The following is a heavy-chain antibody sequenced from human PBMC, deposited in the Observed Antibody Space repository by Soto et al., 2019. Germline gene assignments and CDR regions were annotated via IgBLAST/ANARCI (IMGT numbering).Heavy chain of an antibody. Sequence: QVHLVESGGGVVQPGRSLRLSCASSGFTFSSYAMHWVRQAPGKGLEWVAVISYDGYNKYYADSVKGRFTISRDNSKNTLYLQMNSLRAEDTAVYYCARVPTGITGTIIDYWGQGTLVTVSS. CDR3: ARVPTGITGTIIDY. V-gene: IGHV3-30-3*01. CDR2: ISYDGYNK. J-gene: IGHJ4*02. CDR1: GFTFSSYA. D-gene: IGHD1-7*01.